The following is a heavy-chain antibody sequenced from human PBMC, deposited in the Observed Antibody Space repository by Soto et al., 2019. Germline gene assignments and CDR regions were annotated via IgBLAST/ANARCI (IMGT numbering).Heavy chain of an antibody. J-gene: IGHJ4*02. CDR2: IYWDDYK. CDR1: GFSPSTSGVG. V-gene: IGHV2-5*02. D-gene: IGHD3-16*01. Sequence: SGPPPVDPTQTPTPTFTRSGFSPSTSGVGVGWIRQPPGEALEGLSPIYWDDYKPFSPSLESRLTITKDTSKNQVVLTMTNMDPVDTATYYCGHKGGGDRILDYWGQGTLVTVSS. CDR3: GHKGGGDRILDY.